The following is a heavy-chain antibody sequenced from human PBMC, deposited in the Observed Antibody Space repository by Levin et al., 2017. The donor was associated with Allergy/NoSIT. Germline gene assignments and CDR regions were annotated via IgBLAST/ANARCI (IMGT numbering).Heavy chain of an antibody. CDR1: GFTFDDYA. J-gene: IGHJ4*02. V-gene: IGHV3-9*01. D-gene: IGHD1-1*01. Sequence: SCAASGFTFDDYAMHWVRQAPGKGLEWVSGISWNSGSIGYADSVKGRFTISRDNAKNSLYLQMNSLRAEDTALYYCAKEKGGTFDYWGQGTLVTVSS. CDR3: AKEKGGTFDY. CDR2: ISWNSGSI.